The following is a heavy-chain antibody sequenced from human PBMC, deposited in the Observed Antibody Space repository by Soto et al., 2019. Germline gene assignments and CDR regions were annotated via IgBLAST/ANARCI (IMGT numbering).Heavy chain of an antibody. Sequence: PSETLSLTCTVSGASISSGCYYWSWIRQHPGKGLEWIGYIYYSGTTYYNPSLKSRVTISVDTSKIQFSLNLSSVTAADTAVYYCARGDRQWLVHWFDPWGQGTLVTVSS. J-gene: IGHJ5*02. CDR3: ARGDRQWLVHWFDP. D-gene: IGHD6-19*01. CDR2: IYYSGTT. V-gene: IGHV4-31*03. CDR1: GASISSGCYY.